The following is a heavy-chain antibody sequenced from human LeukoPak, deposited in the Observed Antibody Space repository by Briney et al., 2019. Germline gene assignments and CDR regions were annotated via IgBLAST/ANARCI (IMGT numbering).Heavy chain of an antibody. CDR2: IFYSGIT. V-gene: IGHV4-39*01. CDR3: AGIRGYVLYGMDV. Sequence: SETLSLTCNVSGGSMSNIYYWGWIRPPPGKGLEWIGNIFYSGITYYNPSLRSRVTIAIDTSKSQFSLKLNSVTAADTGVYYCAGIRGYVLYGMDVWGQGTTVTVSS. D-gene: IGHD5-12*01. CDR1: GGSMSNIYY. J-gene: IGHJ6*02.